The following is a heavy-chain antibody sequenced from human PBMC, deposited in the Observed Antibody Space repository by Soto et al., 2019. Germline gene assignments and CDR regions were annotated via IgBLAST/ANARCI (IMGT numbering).Heavy chain of an antibody. CDR1: GFTFSRYG. D-gene: IGHD1-1*01. Sequence: QVHLVESGGGVVQPGRPLRLSCAASGFTFSRYGMHWVRQAPGKGLEWVGVIVRDGGQKQYADSVRGRFTISRDNSRDTLYLEVNSVTVEDTAVYYCAREDDFEDNGLDYWGQGTLVTVSS. V-gene: IGHV3-33*01. CDR3: AREDDFEDNGLDY. CDR2: IVRDGGQK. J-gene: IGHJ4*02.